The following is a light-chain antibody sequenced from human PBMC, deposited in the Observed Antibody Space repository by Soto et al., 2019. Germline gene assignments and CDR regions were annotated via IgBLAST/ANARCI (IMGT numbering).Light chain of an antibody. CDR1: QSVSSSY. CDR3: QQYGSSPQT. Sequence: EIVLTQSPGTLSLSPGERATLSCRASQSVSSSYLAWYQQKPGQAPRLLIYGASSGATGIPDRFSGSGSGTDFTLTISRLEPEDVAVYYCQQYGSSPQTFGQGTKVEIK. V-gene: IGKV3-20*01. CDR2: GAS. J-gene: IGKJ1*01.